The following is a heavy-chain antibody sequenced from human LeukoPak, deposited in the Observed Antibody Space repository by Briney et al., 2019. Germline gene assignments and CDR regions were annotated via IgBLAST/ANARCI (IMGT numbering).Heavy chain of an antibody. CDR3: ARDVYVWGSYRPNYYFDY. CDR2: ISSSGSTI. V-gene: IGHV3-48*03. Sequence: GGSLRLSCAASGFTFSSYEMNWVRQAPGKGLEWVSYISSSGSTIYYADSVKGRFTISRDNAKNSLYLQMNSLRAEDTAVYYCARDVYVWGSYRPNYYFDYWGQGTLATVSS. CDR1: GFTFSSYE. J-gene: IGHJ4*02. D-gene: IGHD3-16*02.